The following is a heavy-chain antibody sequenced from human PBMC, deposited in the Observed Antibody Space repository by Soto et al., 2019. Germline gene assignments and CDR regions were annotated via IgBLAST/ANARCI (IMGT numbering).Heavy chain of an antibody. J-gene: IGHJ4*02. CDR2: VSGSGGST. Sequence: EVQLLDSGGGLVQPGGSLRLSCAASGFTFSSYAMSWVRQAPGKGLEWISAVSGSGGSTYYADSVKGRFTISRDNSKDTLYLQMNNLRAEDTAVYYCAKPPDYNWNDYWGQGTLVTVSS. D-gene: IGHD1-20*01. CDR3: AKPPDYNWNDY. V-gene: IGHV3-23*01. CDR1: GFTFSSYA.